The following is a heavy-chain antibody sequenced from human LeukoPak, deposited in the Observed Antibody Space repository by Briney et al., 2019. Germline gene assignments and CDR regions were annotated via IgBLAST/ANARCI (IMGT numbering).Heavy chain of an antibody. CDR2: IYYSGST. V-gene: IGHV4-59*01. J-gene: IGHJ4*02. Sequence: SETLSLTCTVSGGSISSYYWSWIRQPPGKGLEWIGYIYYSGSTNYNPSLKSRVTISVDTSKNQFSLKLSSVTAADTAVYYCARDRTGAFDYWGQGTLVTVSS. CDR3: ARDRTGAFDY. CDR1: GGSISSYY.